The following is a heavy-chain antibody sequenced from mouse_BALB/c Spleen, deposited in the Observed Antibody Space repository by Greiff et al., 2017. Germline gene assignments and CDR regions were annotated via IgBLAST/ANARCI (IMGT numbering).Heavy chain of an antibody. CDR1: GFTFSSFG. D-gene: IGHD2-1*01. J-gene: IGHJ4*01. CDR2: ISSGSSTI. CDR3: AKSTIPRDYAMDY. Sequence: EVMLMESGGGLVQPGGSRKLSCAASGFTFSSFGMHWVRQAPEKGLEWVAYISSGSSTIYYAATVKGRFTISRDNPKNTLFLQMTSLRSEDTAMYYCAKSTIPRDYAMDYWGQGTSVTVSS. V-gene: IGHV5-17*02.